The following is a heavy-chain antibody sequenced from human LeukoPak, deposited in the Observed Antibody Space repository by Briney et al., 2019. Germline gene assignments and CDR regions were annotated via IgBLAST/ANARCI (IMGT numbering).Heavy chain of an antibody. D-gene: IGHD3-16*01. V-gene: IGHV4-39*01. CDR2: IYYSGST. CDR1: GGSISSSSYY. CDR3: ARHGLARLIYYFGY. J-gene: IGHJ4*02. Sequence: PSETLSLTCTVSGGSISSSSYYWGWIRQPPGKGLEWIGSIYYSGSTYYNPSLKSRVTISVDTSKNQFSLKLSSVTAADTAVYYCARHGLARLIYYFGYWGQGTLVTVSS.